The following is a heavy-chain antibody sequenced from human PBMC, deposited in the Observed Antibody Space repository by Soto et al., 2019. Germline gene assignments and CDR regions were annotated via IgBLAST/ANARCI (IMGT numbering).Heavy chain of an antibody. CDR3: ARGGGTLDD. Sequence: ASVKVSCKASGYTFVNYAMYWVRQAPGQGLEWMGIISPRDGTTTYAQNFQDRVTMTRDTAPRTVYMELSSLISEDTAVYFCARGGGTLDDWGQGSLVTVSS. CDR2: ISPRDGTT. V-gene: IGHV1-46*01. CDR1: GYTFVNYA. J-gene: IGHJ4*02.